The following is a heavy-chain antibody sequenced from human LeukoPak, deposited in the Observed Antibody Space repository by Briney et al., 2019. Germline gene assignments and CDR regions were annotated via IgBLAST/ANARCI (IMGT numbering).Heavy chain of an antibody. V-gene: IGHV3-21*01. D-gene: IGHD1-26*01. CDR2: ISSSSSYI. CDR1: GFTFSSYS. Sequence: GGSLRLSCAASGFTFSSYSMNWVRQAPGKGLEWVSSISSSSSYIHYADSVKGRFTISRDNAKNSLYLQMNSLRAEDTAVYYCARGELTAYYYYMDVWGKGTTVTVSS. CDR3: ARGELTAYYYYMDV. J-gene: IGHJ6*03.